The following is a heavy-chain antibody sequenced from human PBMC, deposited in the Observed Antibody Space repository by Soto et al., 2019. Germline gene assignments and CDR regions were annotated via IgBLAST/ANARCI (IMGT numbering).Heavy chain of an antibody. CDR1: GFTFSSYG. Sequence: PGGSLRFSCAASGFTFSSYGMHWVRQAPGKGLEWVAVIWYDGSNKYYADSVKGRFTISRDNSKNTLYLQMNSLRAEDTAVYYCARDSVLLWFGELIGARGMDVWGQGTTVTVSS. CDR2: IWYDGSNK. CDR3: ARDSVLLWFGELIGARGMDV. D-gene: IGHD3-10*01. V-gene: IGHV3-33*01. J-gene: IGHJ6*02.